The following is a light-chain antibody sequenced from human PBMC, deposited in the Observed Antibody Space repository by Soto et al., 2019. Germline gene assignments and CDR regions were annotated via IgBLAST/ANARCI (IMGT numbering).Light chain of an antibody. V-gene: IGKV1-39*01. CDR1: QTISSY. J-gene: IGKJ2*01. Sequence: DIQMTQSPSSLSASVGDRVTITCRASQTISSYLNWYYQKPGKAPKLLIYGSSSLQSGVPSRFGGSGSGTDFTLTISSLQPEDFATYYCQQTYSTPPVTFGQGTKLEIK. CDR3: QQTYSTPPVT. CDR2: GSS.